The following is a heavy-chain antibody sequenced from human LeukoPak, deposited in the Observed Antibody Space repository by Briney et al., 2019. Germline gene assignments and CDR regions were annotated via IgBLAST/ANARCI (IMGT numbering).Heavy chain of an antibody. CDR3: AREAGKEWLVRTSDYFDS. Sequence: SQTLSLTCTISGGSISSGSYYWSWIRQPAGKGLEWIGHMYSSENIKYNPFLKSRVTISVDTSKNQFSLKVSSVTAADTAVYYCAREAGKEWLVRTSDYFDSWGQGTPVTVSS. V-gene: IGHV4-61*09. CDR1: GGSISSGSYY. CDR2: MYSSENI. D-gene: IGHD6-19*01. J-gene: IGHJ4*02.